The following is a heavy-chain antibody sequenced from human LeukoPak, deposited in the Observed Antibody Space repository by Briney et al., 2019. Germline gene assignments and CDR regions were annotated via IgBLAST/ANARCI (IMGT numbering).Heavy chain of an antibody. Sequence: PSETLSLTCAVYGGSFSGHYWSWIRQPPGKGLEWIGEINHSGSTNYNPSLKSRVTISVDTSKNQFSLKLSSVTAADTAVYYCARGKYYGSGSSKRYYYYGMDVWGQGTTVTVSS. CDR3: ARGKYYGSGSSKRYYYYGMDV. D-gene: IGHD3-10*01. CDR2: INHSGST. J-gene: IGHJ6*02. V-gene: IGHV4-34*01. CDR1: GGSFSGHY.